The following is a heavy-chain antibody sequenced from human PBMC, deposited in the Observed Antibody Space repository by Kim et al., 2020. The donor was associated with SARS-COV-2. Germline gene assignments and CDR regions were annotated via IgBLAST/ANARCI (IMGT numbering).Heavy chain of an antibody. Sequence: GGSLRLSCAASGFTFSSHAMTWVRQTPGRGLEWVSIIYGDAVATYYADSVRGRFTISRENSRNTLYLQMSGLRADDTAVYYCAKQGGTHCGVDCQIDHWGQGTLVTVSS. D-gene: IGHD2-21*02. J-gene: IGHJ4*02. V-gene: IGHV3-23*03. CDR3: AKQGGTHCGVDCQIDH. CDR1: GFTFSSHA. CDR2: IYGDAVAT.